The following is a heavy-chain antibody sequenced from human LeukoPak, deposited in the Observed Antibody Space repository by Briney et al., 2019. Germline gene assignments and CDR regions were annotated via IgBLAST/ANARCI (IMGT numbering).Heavy chain of an antibody. V-gene: IGHV3-9*01. J-gene: IGHJ4*02. CDR1: GFTFDDYA. CDR3: AKGLGDSEDY. CDR2: ISWNSGSI. D-gene: IGHD2-21*02. Sequence: PGGSLRLSCAASGFTFDDYAMHWVRQAPGKGLEWVSGISWNSGSIGYADSVKGRFTISRDNAKNSLYLQMNSLRAEDTALYYCAKGLGDSEDYWGQGTLVTVSS.